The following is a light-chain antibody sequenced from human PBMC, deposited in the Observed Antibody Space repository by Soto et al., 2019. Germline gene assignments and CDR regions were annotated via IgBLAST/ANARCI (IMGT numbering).Light chain of an antibody. CDR2: AVS. CDR3: LQHHSYPLT. Sequence: DVQITLSPSAMSTSLGDRVTITCRASQGIGNYLAWFQQKPGKVPKRLIYAVSSLLSGVPSRFSGSGSGTEFTLTISSMQPEDFANYYCLQHHSYPLTFGQGTRMEIK. V-gene: IGKV1-17*03. CDR1: QGIGNY. J-gene: IGKJ5*01.